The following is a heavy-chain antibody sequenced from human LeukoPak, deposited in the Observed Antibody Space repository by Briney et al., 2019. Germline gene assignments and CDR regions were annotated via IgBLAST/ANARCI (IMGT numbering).Heavy chain of an antibody. V-gene: IGHV3-23*01. CDR3: ARRGIVVRGFLIGLHKQAYYFDY. J-gene: IGHJ4*02. CDR2: IRESGGGT. CDR1: GFTLSNYD. D-gene: IGHD3-10*01. Sequence: PGGSLRLSCAAFGFTLSNYDMIWVRQAPGRGLEWVSGIRESGGGTYYTDSVKGRFTVSRDNSKNTLYLQMNSLRAEDTAVYYCARRGIVVRGFLIGLHKQAYYFDYWGQGALVTVSS.